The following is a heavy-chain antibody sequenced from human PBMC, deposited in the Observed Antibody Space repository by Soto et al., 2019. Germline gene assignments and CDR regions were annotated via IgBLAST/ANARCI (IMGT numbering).Heavy chain of an antibody. D-gene: IGHD3-10*01. V-gene: IGHV4-59*01. CDR3: ARDLDGSGSMGFDY. J-gene: IGHJ4*02. CDR1: GGSISSYY. Sequence: SETLSLTCTVSGGSISSYYWSWIRQPPGKGLEWIGYIYYSGSTNYNPSLKSRVTISVDTSKNQFSLKLSSVTAADTAVYYCARDLDGSGSMGFDYWGQGTLGTVSS. CDR2: IYYSGST.